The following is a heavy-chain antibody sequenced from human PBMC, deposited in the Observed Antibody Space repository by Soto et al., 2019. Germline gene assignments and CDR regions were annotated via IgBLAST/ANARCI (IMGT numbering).Heavy chain of an antibody. J-gene: IGHJ4*02. CDR2: IKNDGSGT. D-gene: IGHD5-12*01. CDR3: AKEYSGYDHFDY. V-gene: IGHV3-74*01. CDR1: GFTFSSYW. Sequence: QPGGSLRLSCAASGFTFSSYWMHWVRQVPGKGPVWVSRIKNDGSGTYYADSVKGRFTISRDNSKNTLYLQMNSLRAEDTAVYYCAKEYSGYDHFDYWGQGTLVTVSS.